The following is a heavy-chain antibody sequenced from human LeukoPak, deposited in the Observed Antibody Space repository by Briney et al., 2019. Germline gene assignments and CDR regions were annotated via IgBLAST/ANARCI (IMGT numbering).Heavy chain of an antibody. CDR3: ARVVRPQGDFDS. J-gene: IGHJ4*02. V-gene: IGHV4-38-2*01. Sequence: SETLSFTCAVSDYSITYSYFWAWIRQPPGKGLEWIGSISHSGSPHYSPTLESRVTISRDTSENKFSLKMTSVTAADTAVYFCARVVRPQGDFDSWGQGTLVIISS. CDR1: DYSITYSYF. D-gene: IGHD2-15*01. CDR2: ISHSGSP.